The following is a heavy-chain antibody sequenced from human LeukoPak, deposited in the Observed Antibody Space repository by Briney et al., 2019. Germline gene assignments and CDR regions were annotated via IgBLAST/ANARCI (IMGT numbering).Heavy chain of an antibody. CDR1: GFTFSSYA. J-gene: IGHJ4*02. D-gene: IGHD3-3*01. CDR2: ISGSGGST. CDR3: AKAGGGYDFWSGYYSGYFDY. V-gene: IGHV3-23*01. Sequence: GGSLRLSCAASGFTFSSYAMSWVRQAPGKGLEWVSAISGSGGSTYYADSVKGRFTISRDNSKNTLYLQMNGLRAEDTAVYYCAKAGGGYDFWSGYYSGYFDYWGQGTLVTVSS.